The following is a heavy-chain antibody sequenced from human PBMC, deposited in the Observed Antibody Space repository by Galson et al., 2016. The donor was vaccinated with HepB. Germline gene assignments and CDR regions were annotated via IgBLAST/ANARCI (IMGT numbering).Heavy chain of an antibody. V-gene: IGHV4-39*01. CDR2: IYYSGTT. Sequence: TLSLTCTVSGVSISRNKYYWGWIRQPPGRGLEWIGSIYYSGTTYYNPSLKSRVTLPIDTSKNQFSLKLSSVTAADTAVYYCARRGQWLPDYWGQGTLVTVSS. CDR1: GVSISRNKYY. J-gene: IGHJ4*02. D-gene: IGHD6-19*01. CDR3: ARRGQWLPDY.